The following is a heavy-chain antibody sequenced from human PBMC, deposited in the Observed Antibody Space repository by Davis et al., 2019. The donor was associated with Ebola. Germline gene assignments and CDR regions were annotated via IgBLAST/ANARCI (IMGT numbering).Heavy chain of an antibody. D-gene: IGHD6-19*01. J-gene: IGHJ4*02. CDR2: IEQDGSEK. CDR3: ARSSGLYYFDY. Sequence: PGESLKISCAASGFTFSSYWMSWVRQAPGKGLEWVANIEQDGSEKHYVESVKGRFTISRDNAKNSLYLQMNSLRAEDTAVYYCARSSGLYYFDYWGQGTLVTVSS. V-gene: IGHV3-7*03. CDR1: GFTFSSYW.